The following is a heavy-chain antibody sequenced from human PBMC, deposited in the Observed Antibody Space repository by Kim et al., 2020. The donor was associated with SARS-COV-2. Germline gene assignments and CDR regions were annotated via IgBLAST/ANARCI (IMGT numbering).Heavy chain of an antibody. D-gene: IGHD1-1*01. Sequence: GGSLRLSCAASGLAFSSYWMFWVRQPPGKGLLWVSHIMGDGSATVYADSVKGRFTVSRDNAKNTLYLQLSTLRAEDTAVYYCATGNNWSFDYWGQGTLVT. J-gene: IGHJ4*02. V-gene: IGHV3-74*01. CDR1: GLAFSSYW. CDR2: IMGDGSAT. CDR3: ATGNNWSFDY.